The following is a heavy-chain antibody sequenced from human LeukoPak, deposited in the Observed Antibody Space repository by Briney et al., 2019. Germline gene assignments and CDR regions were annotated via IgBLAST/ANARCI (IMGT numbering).Heavy chain of an antibody. CDR2: ISSSSSTI. D-gene: IGHD3-10*01. CDR1: GFTFSTYS. J-gene: IGHJ5*02. V-gene: IGHV3-48*01. CDR3: ARLGDYYGSGSYFGWFDP. Sequence: GGSLRLSCAVSGFTFSTYSMNWVRQAPGKGLEWVSYISSSSSTIYYADSVKGRFTISKDNSKNTLYLQMNSLRAEDTAVYYCARLGDYYGSGSYFGWFDPWGQGTLVTVSS.